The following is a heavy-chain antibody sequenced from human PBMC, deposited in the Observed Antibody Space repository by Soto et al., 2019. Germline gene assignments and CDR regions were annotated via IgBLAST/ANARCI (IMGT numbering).Heavy chain of an antibody. Sequence: PGGSLRLSCAASGFTFSSYAMSWVRQAPGKGLEWVSVISGSGSSTYYAEYVKGRFTNSRDNSKNTLYLQMNSLRAEDTAVYYCAKRATGTYFDYWGQGTLVTVSS. CDR3: AKRATGTYFDY. CDR2: ISGSGSST. V-gene: IGHV3-23*01. J-gene: IGHJ4*02. D-gene: IGHD1-1*01. CDR1: GFTFSSYA.